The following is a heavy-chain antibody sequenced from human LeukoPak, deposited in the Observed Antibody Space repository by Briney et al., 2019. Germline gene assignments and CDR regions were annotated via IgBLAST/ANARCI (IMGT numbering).Heavy chain of an antibody. CDR2: IYHSGST. J-gene: IGHJ5*02. V-gene: IGHV4-30-2*01. Sequence: SETLSLTCTVSGGSISSGGYYWSWIRQPPGKGLEWIGYIYHSGSTYYNPSLKSGVTISVDTSKNQFSLTLSSVTAADTAVYYCARDDGYCSNTSCWGWFDPWGQGTLVTVSS. CDR1: GGSISSGGYY. CDR3: ARDDGYCSNTSCWGWFDP. D-gene: IGHD2-2*01.